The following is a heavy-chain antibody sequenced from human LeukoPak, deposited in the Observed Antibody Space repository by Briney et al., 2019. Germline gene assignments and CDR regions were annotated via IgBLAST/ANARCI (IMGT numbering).Heavy chain of an antibody. V-gene: IGHV4-34*01. D-gene: IGHD6-19*01. CDR1: GGSFSGYY. Sequence: SETLSLTCAVYGGSFSGYYWSWIRQPPGKGLEWIGEINHSGSTNYNPSLKSRVTISVDTSKNQFSLKLSSVTAADTAVYYCARLSSGWYYYYYMDVWGKGTTVTVSS. CDR2: INHSGST. J-gene: IGHJ6*03. CDR3: ARLSSGWYYYYYMDV.